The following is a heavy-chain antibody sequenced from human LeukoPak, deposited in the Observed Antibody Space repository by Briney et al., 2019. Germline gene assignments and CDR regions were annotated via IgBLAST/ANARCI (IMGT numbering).Heavy chain of an antibody. J-gene: IGHJ4*02. D-gene: IGHD4-17*01. CDR1: GGSVSSGSYY. CDR3: ARAHYGDYLTFDY. V-gene: IGHV4-30-2*01. Sequence: MASETLSLTCTVSGGSVSSGSYYWSWIRQPPGKGLEWNGYIYHSGSTYYNPSLKSRVTISVDRSENQFSLKLSSVTAADTAVYYCARAHYGDYLTFDYWGQGTLVTVSS. CDR2: IYHSGST.